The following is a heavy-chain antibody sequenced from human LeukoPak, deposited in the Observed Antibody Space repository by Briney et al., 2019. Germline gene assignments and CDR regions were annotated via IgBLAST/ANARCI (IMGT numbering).Heavy chain of an antibody. CDR3: ARGAGAVRGSWHDY. Sequence: SETLSLTCAVYGGSFSGYYWSWIREPPGKGLEWIGEINHSGSTNYNPSLKSRVTISVDTSKNQFSLKLSSVTAADTAVYYCARGAGAVRGSWHDYWGQGTLVTVSS. CDR2: INHSGST. CDR1: GGSFSGYY. J-gene: IGHJ4*02. V-gene: IGHV4-34*01. D-gene: IGHD6-13*01.